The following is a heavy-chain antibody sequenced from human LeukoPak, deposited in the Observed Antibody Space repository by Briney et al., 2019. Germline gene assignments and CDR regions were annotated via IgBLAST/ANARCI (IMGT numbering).Heavy chain of an antibody. CDR2: MFHSGST. D-gene: IGHD1-14*01. CDR1: GYSISSGYY. CDR3: ARLGPNLGNPDY. V-gene: IGHV4-38-2*02. Sequence: SETLSLTCTLSGYSISSGYYWGWIRQPPGKGLEWIASMFHSGSTYYNPSLKSRVTISVDTSKNQFSLKLSSMTGADTAVYCCARLGPNLGNPDYWGQGTLVTVSS. J-gene: IGHJ4*02.